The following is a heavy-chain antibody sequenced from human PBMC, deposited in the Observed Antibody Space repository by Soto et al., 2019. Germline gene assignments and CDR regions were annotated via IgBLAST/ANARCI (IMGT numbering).Heavy chain of an antibody. D-gene: IGHD2-8*01. CDR3: ARDLYYNQADY. CDR2: IDKEGNSA. CDR1: GFTFSGHW. J-gene: IGHJ4*02. Sequence: EESGGGLVQPGGSLRLSCVVSGFTFSGHWMHWVRQAPGKGLEWVSRIDKEGNSATYADSVRGRFSISRDNAQNTLFLQMNSLRVEDTAVYYCARDLYYNQADYWGQGTLVSVSS. V-gene: IGHV3-74*01.